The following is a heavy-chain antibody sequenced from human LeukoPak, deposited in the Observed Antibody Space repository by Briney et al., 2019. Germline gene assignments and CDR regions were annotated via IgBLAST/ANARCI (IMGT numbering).Heavy chain of an antibody. Sequence: PSETLSLTCTVSGGSISSYYWSWVRQPPGKGLEWIGYIYTSGSTNYSPSLKSRVTISVDTSKNQFSLKLSSVTAADTAVYYCARQVRYCSSTSCYTGNWFDPWGQGTLVTVSS. CDR2: IYTSGST. D-gene: IGHD2-2*02. J-gene: IGHJ5*02. CDR3: ARQVRYCSSTSCYTGNWFDP. V-gene: IGHV4-4*09. CDR1: GGSISSYY.